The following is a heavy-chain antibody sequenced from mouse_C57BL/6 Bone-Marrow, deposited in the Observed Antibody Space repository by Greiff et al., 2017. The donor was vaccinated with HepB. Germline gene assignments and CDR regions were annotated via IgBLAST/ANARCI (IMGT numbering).Heavy chain of an antibody. CDR1: GFTFSSYA. D-gene: IGHD2-2*01. CDR3: ARDEGGYGGLDY. CDR2: ISDGGSYT. V-gene: IGHV5-4*01. Sequence: EVNVVESGGGLVKPGGSLKLSCAASGFTFSSYAMSWVRQTPEKRLEWVATISDGGSYTYYPDNVKGRFTISRDNAKNNLYLQMSHLKSEDTAMYYCARDEGGYGGLDYWGQGTTLTVSS. J-gene: IGHJ2*01.